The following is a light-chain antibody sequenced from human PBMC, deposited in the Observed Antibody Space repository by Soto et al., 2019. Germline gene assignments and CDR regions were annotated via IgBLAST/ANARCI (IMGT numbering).Light chain of an antibody. CDR1: QAISNY. CDR2: AAS. J-gene: IGKJ1*01. Sequence: DIQMTQSPSSLSAYVGDRVTITCRASQAISNYLAWYQQKPGKVPKLLIYAASTLQSGVPSRFSGSGSGTDFTLNISSLQPEDVATYYCQKYNIAPWTFGQGTKGEIK. V-gene: IGKV1-27*01. CDR3: QKYNIAPWT.